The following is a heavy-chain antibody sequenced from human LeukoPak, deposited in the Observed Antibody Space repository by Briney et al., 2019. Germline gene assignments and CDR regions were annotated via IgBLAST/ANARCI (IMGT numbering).Heavy chain of an antibody. D-gene: IGHD4-17*01. CDR2: ISWNSGKI. CDR1: GFTFDDCA. Sequence: GGSLRLSXAASGFTFDDCAMHWVRQVPGKGLDWVSGISWNSGKIGYADSVKGRFTISRDNAKNSLYLQMNSLRTEDMALYYCVRDISATVTSEFSYWGQGTLVTVSS. CDR3: VRDISATVTSEFSY. V-gene: IGHV3-9*03. J-gene: IGHJ4*02.